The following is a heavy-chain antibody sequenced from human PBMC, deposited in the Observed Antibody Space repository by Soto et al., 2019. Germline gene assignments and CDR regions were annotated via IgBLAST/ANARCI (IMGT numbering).Heavy chain of an antibody. CDR1: GFTFSSYG. CDR3: AKGGMGWFYYYGMDV. Sequence: QVQLVESGGGVVQPGRSLRLSCAASGFTFSSYGMHWVRQAPGKGLEWVAVISYDGSNKYYADSVKGRFTISRDNSKNTLYLQMNSLRAEDTAVYYCAKGGMGWFYYYGMDVWGQGTTVTVSS. V-gene: IGHV3-30*18. CDR2: ISYDGSNK. J-gene: IGHJ6*02. D-gene: IGHD3-3*01.